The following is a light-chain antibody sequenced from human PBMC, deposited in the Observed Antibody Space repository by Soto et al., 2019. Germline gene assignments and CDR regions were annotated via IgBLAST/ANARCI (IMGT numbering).Light chain of an antibody. CDR1: SSDVGAYNY. V-gene: IGLV2-8*01. Sequence: QSVLTQPPSASGSVGQSVTISCTGTSSDVGAYNYVSWYQQHPGKAPKLMIYEVSKRPSGVPDRFSGSKSGYTASLTVSGLQAEDGADYYCSSHAGNSNYVFGTGTKVTVL. CDR3: SSHAGNSNYV. CDR2: EVS. J-gene: IGLJ1*01.